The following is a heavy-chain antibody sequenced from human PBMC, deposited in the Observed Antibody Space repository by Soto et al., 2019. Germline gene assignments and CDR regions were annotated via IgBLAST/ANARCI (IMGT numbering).Heavy chain of an antibody. CDR1: GYTFINYH. D-gene: IGHD5-12*01. Sequence: QVQLVQSGGEVKKPGASVTVSCKASGYTFINYHITWVRQAPGQGLEWMAWINTYNGMTGYAQRFQGRVTMTRDISTSTAYMELRNLGSDDTAVYFCAKSPRGEMATDWGQGTLVTVSS. V-gene: IGHV1-18*01. J-gene: IGHJ4*02. CDR2: INTYNGMT. CDR3: AKSPRGEMATD.